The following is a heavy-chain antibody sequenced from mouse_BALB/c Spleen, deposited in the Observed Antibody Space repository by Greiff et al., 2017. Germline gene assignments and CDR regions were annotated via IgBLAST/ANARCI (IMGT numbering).Heavy chain of an antibody. J-gene: IGHJ2*01. CDR3: TRRENYYRYDAYFDY. CDR1: GYTFTSYW. D-gene: IGHD2-14*01. CDR2: IYPGNSDT. V-gene: IGHV1-5*01. Sequence: EVQLQQSGTVLARPGASVKMSCKASGYTFTSYWMHWVKQRPGQGLEWIGAIYPGNSDTSYNQKFKGKANMTAVTSTSTAYMELSSLTNEDSAVYYCTRRENYYRYDAYFDYRGQGTTLTVSS.